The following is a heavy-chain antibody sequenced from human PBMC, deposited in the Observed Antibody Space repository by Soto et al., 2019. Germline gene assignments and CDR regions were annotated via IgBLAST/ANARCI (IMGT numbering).Heavy chain of an antibody. J-gene: IGHJ5*02. Sequence: GGSLRLSCAASGFTFSSYAMSWVRQAPGKGLEWVSAISGSGGSTYYADSVKGRFTISRDNSKNTLYLQMNSLRAEDTAVYYCAKSGLLGYCSSTSCWFDPWGQGTLVTVSS. V-gene: IGHV3-23*01. CDR1: GFTFSSYA. CDR2: ISGSGGST. CDR3: AKSGLLGYCSSTSCWFDP. D-gene: IGHD2-2*01.